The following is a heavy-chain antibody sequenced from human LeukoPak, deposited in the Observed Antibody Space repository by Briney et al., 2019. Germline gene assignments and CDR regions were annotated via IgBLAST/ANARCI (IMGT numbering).Heavy chain of an antibody. V-gene: IGHV3-23*01. CDR3: AKGSCSGTSCYSDY. CDR2: ISVSGGST. J-gene: IGHJ4*02. CDR1: GFPFSSYA. Sequence: GGSLRLSCAASGFPFSSYAMSWVRQAPGRGLEWVSAISVSGGSTYYIASVKGRFAISRDNSKNTLYLQMNSLRAEDTAIYYCAKGSCSGTSCYSDYWGQGTLVTVSS. D-gene: IGHD2-2*02.